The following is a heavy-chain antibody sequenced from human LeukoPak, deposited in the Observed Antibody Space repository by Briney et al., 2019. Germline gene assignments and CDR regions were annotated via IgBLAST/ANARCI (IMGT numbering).Heavy chain of an antibody. Sequence: ASVKVSCKASGYTFTSYAMHWVRQAPGQRLEWMGWINAGNGNTKYSQKFQGRVTITRDTSASTAYMELSSLRSEDTAVYYCARDIGDYDFWSGDAFDVWGQGTMVTVSS. CDR2: INAGNGNT. J-gene: IGHJ3*01. V-gene: IGHV1-3*01. CDR1: GYTFTSYA. D-gene: IGHD3-3*01. CDR3: ARDIGDYDFWSGDAFDV.